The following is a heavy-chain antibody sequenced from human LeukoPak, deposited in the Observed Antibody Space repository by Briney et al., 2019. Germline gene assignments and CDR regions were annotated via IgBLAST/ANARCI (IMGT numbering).Heavy chain of an antibody. V-gene: IGHV3-23*01. CDR3: ARGGVDYYGSGTYYLMYYFDN. D-gene: IGHD3-10*01. CDR1: GFTFSSYD. J-gene: IGHJ4*02. Sequence: PGGSLRLSCAASGFTFSSYDMSWVRQAPGKGLEWVSGISGSGGATYYADSVKGRFTISRDDPHNTLYLQMNSLRAEDTAVYFCARGGVDYYGSGTYYLMYYFDNWGQGALVTVSS. CDR2: ISGSGGAT.